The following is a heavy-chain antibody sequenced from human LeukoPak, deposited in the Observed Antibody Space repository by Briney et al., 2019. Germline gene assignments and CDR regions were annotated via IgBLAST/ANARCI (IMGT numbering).Heavy chain of an antibody. D-gene: IGHD3-10*01. Sequence: SETLSLTCTVSGGSISSSSYYWGWIRQPPGKGLEWIGSIYYSGSTYYNPSLKSRVTISVDTSKNQFSLKLSSVTAADTAVYYCARGGPYGSGSHYWGQGTLVTVSS. V-gene: IGHV4-39*07. CDR2: IYYSGST. CDR1: GGSISSSSYY. J-gene: IGHJ4*02. CDR3: ARGGPYGSGSHY.